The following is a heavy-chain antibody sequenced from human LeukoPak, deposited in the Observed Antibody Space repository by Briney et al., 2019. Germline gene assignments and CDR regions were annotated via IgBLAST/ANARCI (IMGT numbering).Heavy chain of an antibody. CDR3: ARAGYYPVDWFDP. CDR1: GFTFSSYA. D-gene: IGHD2-15*01. Sequence: GGSLRLSCAASGFTFSSYAMSWVRQAPGKGLDWVSSISSSHNNIYYADSVKGRFTISRDNAKNSLYLQMNSLRAEDTAVYYCARAGYYPVDWFDPWGQGTLVTVSS. CDR2: ISSSHNNI. J-gene: IGHJ5*02. V-gene: IGHV3-21*01.